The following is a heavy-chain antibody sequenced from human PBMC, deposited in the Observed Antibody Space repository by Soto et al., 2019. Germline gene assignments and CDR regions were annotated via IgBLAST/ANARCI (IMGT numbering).Heavy chain of an antibody. Sequence: QVQLVQSGAEVKKPGSSVKVSCKASGGTFSSYAISWVRQAPGQGLEWMGGIIPIFGTANYAQKLQGRVTMTTDTSTSTAYMELRSLRSDDTAVYYCARVDVVVVAATPGDAFDIWGQGTMVTVSS. J-gene: IGHJ3*02. D-gene: IGHD2-15*01. CDR1: GGTFSSYA. V-gene: IGHV1-69*06. CDR2: IIPIFGTA. CDR3: ARVDVVVVAATPGDAFDI.